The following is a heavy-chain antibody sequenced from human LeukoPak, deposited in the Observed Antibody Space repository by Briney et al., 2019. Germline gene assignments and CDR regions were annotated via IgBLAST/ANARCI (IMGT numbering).Heavy chain of an antibody. V-gene: IGHV3-7*01. Sequence: PGGSLRLSCAASGFTFSNYWMNWVRQAPGKGLEWVANIKQDGSEKYYVDSVKGRFTISRDNAKNSLYLQMNGLRAEDTAVYYCARGGSHWGQGTLVTVSS. CDR2: IKQDGSEK. CDR3: ARGGSH. CDR1: GFTFSNYW. D-gene: IGHD3-16*01. J-gene: IGHJ4*02.